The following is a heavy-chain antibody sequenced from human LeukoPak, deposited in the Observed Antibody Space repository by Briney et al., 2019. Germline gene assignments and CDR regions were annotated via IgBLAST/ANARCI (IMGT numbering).Heavy chain of an antibody. D-gene: IGHD3-3*01. J-gene: IGHJ4*02. V-gene: IGHV3-23*01. CDR2: ISGSGGST. CDR1: GFTFSGYS. CDR3: AKGGTFWSGYWYFDC. Sequence: PGGSLRLSCAASGFTFSGYSMNWVRQAPGKGLERVSAISGSGGSTYYADSVKGRFTISRDNSKNTLYLQMDSLRAEDTAVYYCAKGGTFWSGYWYFDCWGQGTLVTVSS.